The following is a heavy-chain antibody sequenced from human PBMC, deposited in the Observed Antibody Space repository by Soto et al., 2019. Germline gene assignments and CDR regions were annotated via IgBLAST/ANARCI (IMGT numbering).Heavy chain of an antibody. V-gene: IGHV3-11*01. Sequence: GGSLRLSCATSGINISDHFMAWIRLSPGKGLEWIAYISGSGTTIYYADSVRGRYTISRDNANDSLYLQMNSLRAEDTAVYYCARDGRYKTPYDGFDTWGQGTMVTVSS. D-gene: IGHD1-26*01. J-gene: IGHJ3*02. CDR3: ARDGRYKTPYDGFDT. CDR1: GINISDHF. CDR2: ISGSGTTI.